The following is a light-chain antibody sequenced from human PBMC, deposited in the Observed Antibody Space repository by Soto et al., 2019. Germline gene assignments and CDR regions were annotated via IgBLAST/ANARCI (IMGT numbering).Light chain of an antibody. J-gene: IGKJ4*01. CDR3: QQRSGWPLT. Sequence: EIVLTQSPATLSLSPGERAALSCRASQGVSRFLAWYQQKPGQAPRLLIYDASNRATGIPARFSGSGSGTDFTLAINNLEPEDFAVYYCQQRSGWPLTFGGGTQVEIK. CDR2: DAS. V-gene: IGKV3-11*01. CDR1: QGVSRF.